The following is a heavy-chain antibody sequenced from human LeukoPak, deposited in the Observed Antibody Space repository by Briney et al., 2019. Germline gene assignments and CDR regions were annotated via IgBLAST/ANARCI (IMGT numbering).Heavy chain of an antibody. Sequence: SETLSLTCAVYGGSFSSYYWSWIRQPPGKGLEWIGYIYYSGSTNYNPSLKSRVTISVDTSKNQCSLRLSSVTAADTAVYYCARHHQDSSGYIDYWGQGTLVTVTS. CDR3: ARHHQDSSGYIDY. J-gene: IGHJ4*02. CDR2: IYYSGST. V-gene: IGHV4-59*01. D-gene: IGHD3-22*01. CDR1: GGSFSSYY.